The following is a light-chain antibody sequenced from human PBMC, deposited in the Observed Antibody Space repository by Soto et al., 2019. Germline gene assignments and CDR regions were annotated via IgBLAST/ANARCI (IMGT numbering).Light chain of an antibody. V-gene: IGKV1-27*01. CDR1: QGISNY. J-gene: IGKJ3*01. CDR2: AAS. CDR3: QKYYSALGFT. Sequence: DIQMTQSPSSLSASVGDRVTITCRASQGISNYLAWYQQKPGKVPKLLIYAASTLQSGVPSRFSGSGSGTDFTLTISSLQPEDVATYYCQKYYSALGFTFGPGTKVDIK.